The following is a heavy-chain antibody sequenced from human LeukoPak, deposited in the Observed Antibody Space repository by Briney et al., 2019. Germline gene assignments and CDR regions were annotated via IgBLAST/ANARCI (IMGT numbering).Heavy chain of an antibody. CDR1: GFTFSSYG. CDR3: ARDPYSSSSAIDY. Sequence: GGTLRLSCAASGFTFSSYGMSWVRQARGKGLEWVSSITSSSRYINYADSVKGRITISRDNANNSLYLQMNSLRADDTAVYYCARDPYSSSSAIDYWGQGTLVTVSP. D-gene: IGHD6-6*01. CDR2: ITSSSRYI. V-gene: IGHV3-21*01. J-gene: IGHJ4*02.